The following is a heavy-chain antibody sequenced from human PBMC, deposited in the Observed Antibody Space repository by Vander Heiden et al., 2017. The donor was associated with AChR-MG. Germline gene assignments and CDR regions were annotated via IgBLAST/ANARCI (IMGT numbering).Heavy chain of an antibody. V-gene: IGHV3-72*01. CDR1: CFSFSDQY. CDR3: TSTGSPTVIT. D-gene: IGHD4-17*01. Sequence: DVQLVESGGGLVQPGGSLRLSCAASCFSFSDQYMDWVRQAPGKGLEWVARIRNKADSYKTHYAASVRGRFTISRDDSKNSVSLQMNSLETEDTALYFCTSTGSPTVITWGQGALVTVSS. J-gene: IGHJ4*02. CDR2: IRNKADSYKT.